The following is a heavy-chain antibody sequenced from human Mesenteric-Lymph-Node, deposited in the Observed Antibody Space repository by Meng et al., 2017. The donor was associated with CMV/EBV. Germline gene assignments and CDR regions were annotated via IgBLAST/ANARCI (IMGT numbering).Heavy chain of an antibody. CDR3: TTWRTPGY. Sequence: GESLKISCVGSGFTFSNYEMNWVRQVPGKGLEWLAYMTGSGNIITYADSLRGRFTISRDNAMNSLFLQMNSLGVEDTAVYYCTTWRTPGYWGQGTLVTVSS. V-gene: IGHV3-48*03. J-gene: IGHJ4*02. CDR2: MTGSGNII. CDR1: GFTFSNYE. D-gene: IGHD1-14*01.